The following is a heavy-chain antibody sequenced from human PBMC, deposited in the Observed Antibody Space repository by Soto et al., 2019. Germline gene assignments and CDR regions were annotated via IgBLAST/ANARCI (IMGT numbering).Heavy chain of an antibody. V-gene: IGHV3-30-3*01. D-gene: IGHD3-22*01. CDR3: ARSYPKYYYDSSWGFYFDY. J-gene: IGHJ4*02. Sequence: GGSLRLSCAASGFTFSSYAMHWVRQAPGKGLEWVAVISYDGSNKYYADSVKGRFTISRDNSKNTLYLQMNSLGAEDTAVYYCARSYPKYYYDSSWGFYFDYWGQGTLVTVSS. CDR1: GFTFSSYA. CDR2: ISYDGSNK.